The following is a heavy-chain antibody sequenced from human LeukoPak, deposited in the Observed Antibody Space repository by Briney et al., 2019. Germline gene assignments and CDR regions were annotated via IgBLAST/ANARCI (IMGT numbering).Heavy chain of an antibody. D-gene: IGHD2-2*02. J-gene: IGHJ4*02. CDR3: ARGGRYCSSTSCYKRKDFDS. V-gene: IGHV4-34*01. Sequence: SETLSLTCAVYGGSFSGYYWSWIRQPPGKGLEWIGEINHSGSTNYNPSHKSRVTISVDTSKNQFSLKLSSVTAADTAVYFCARGGRYCSSTSCYKRKDFDSWGQGTLVTVSS. CDR2: INHSGST. CDR1: GGSFSGYY.